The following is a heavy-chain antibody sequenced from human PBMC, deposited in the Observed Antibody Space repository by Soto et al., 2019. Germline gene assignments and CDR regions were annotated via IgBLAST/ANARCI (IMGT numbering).Heavy chain of an antibody. CDR3: ARGRMVRGVIIRANWFDP. CDR2: INHSGST. Sequence: PSETLSLTCAVYGGSFSGYYWSWIRQPPGKGLEWIGEINHSGSTNYNPSLKSRVTISVDTSKNQFSLKLSSVTAADTAVYYCARGRMVRGVIIRANWFDPWGQGTLVTVSS. J-gene: IGHJ5*02. D-gene: IGHD3-10*01. CDR1: GGSFSGYY. V-gene: IGHV4-34*01.